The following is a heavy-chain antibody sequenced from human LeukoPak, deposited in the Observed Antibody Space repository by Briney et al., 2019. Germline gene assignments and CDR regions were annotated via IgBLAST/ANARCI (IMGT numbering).Heavy chain of an antibody. CDR1: GITFAVYP. J-gene: IGHJ4*02. V-gene: IGHV3-23*01. Sequence: GGSLRLSCAASGITFAVYPMTWVRQAPGKGLEWVPSITSPGDGTYYAASVKGRFTISSDNSKNTLYLQMNSLRAEDTAVYYCARIHCTGGSCYSIDSWGQGTLVTVSS. D-gene: IGHD2-15*01. CDR2: ITSPGDGT. CDR3: ARIHCTGGSCYSIDS.